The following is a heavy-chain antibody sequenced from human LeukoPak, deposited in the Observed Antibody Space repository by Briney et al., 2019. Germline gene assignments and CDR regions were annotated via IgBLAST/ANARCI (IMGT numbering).Heavy chain of an antibody. D-gene: IGHD3-10*01. CDR2: IYYSGST. J-gene: IGHJ4*02. CDR1: GGSISSYY. Sequence: SETLSLTCTVSGGSISSYYWSWIRQPPGKGLEWIGYIYYSGSTNYNLSLKSRVTISVDTSKNQFSLKLSSVTAADTAVYYCARVLRYDPGRFYFDYWGQGTLVTVSS. CDR3: ARVLRYDPGRFYFDY. V-gene: IGHV4-59*01.